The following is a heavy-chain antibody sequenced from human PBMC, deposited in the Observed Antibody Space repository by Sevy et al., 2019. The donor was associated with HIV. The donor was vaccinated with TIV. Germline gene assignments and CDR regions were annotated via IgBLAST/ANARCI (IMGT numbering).Heavy chain of an antibody. V-gene: IGHV3-11*01. CDR2: ISSGGSTI. CDR3: ARDQEDIIRGWFDP. J-gene: IGHJ5*02. D-gene: IGHD3-10*01. Sequence: GGSLRLSCAASGFTFSDYYMSWIRQAPGKGLEWVSYISSGGSTIYYADSVKGRFTISRDNAKNSLYLQMNSLRAEDTAVYYCARDQEDIIRGWFDPWGQGTLVTVSS. CDR1: GFTFSDYY.